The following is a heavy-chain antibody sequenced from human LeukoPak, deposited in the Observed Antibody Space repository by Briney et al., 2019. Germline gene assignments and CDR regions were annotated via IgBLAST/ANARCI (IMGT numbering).Heavy chain of an antibody. CDR1: GGSFSGYS. V-gene: IGHV4-34*01. D-gene: IGHD6-19*01. Sequence: SETLSLTCAAYGGSFSGYSWSWIRQPPGKGLEWIGEINHSGSTNYNPSLKSRVTISVDTCKNQFSLKLSSVTAADTAVYYGARGGSGWRLGGTNHTWDYWGQGTLVTVFS. CDR2: INHSGST. CDR3: ARGGSGWRLGGTNHTWDY. J-gene: IGHJ4*02.